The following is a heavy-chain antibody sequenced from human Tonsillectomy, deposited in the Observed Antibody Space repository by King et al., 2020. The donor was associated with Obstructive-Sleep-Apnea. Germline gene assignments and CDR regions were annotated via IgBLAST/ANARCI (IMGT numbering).Heavy chain of an antibody. J-gene: IGHJ6*02. V-gene: IGHV3-11*01. CDR2: ISSSGSSI. Sequence: VQLVESAGGLVEPGGSLRLSCAASGFTFSDYYMSWIRQAPGKGLKWVSSISSSGSSIYYAGSVKGRLTISRDNAKNSLYLQRNSLRAEDTAVYYCARDVSHSNRRIYYYGMDVWGQGTTVTASS. CDR1: GFTFSDYY. D-gene: IGHD2/OR15-2a*01. CDR3: ARDVSHSNRRIYYYGMDV.